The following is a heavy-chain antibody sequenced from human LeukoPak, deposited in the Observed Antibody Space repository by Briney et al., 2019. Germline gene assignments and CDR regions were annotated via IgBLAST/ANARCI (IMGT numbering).Heavy chain of an antibody. CDR3: ARQPSNTAMVPLFDP. D-gene: IGHD5-18*01. V-gene: IGHV1-46*01. J-gene: IGHJ5*02. Sequence: GASVKVSCKASGYTFTSYYMHWVRQAPGQGLEWMGIINPSGGSTSYAQKFQGRVTMTRDTSTNTVYMELSSLRSEDTAVYYCARQPSNTAMVPLFDPWGQGTLVTVSS. CDR1: GYTFTSYY. CDR2: INPSGGST.